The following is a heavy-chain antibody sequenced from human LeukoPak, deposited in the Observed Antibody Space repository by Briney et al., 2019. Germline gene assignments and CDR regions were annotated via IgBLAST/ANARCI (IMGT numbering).Heavy chain of an antibody. CDR1: GGSFSGYY. J-gene: IGHJ4*02. CDR2: INHSGST. CDR3: ARGYTYDFWSGYPFDY. Sequence: PSETLSLTCAVYGGSFSGYYWSWIRQPPGKGPEWIGEINHSGSTNYNPSLKSRVTISVDTSKNQFSLKLSSVTAADTAVYYCARGYTYDFWSGYPFDYWGQGTLVTVSS. D-gene: IGHD3-3*01. V-gene: IGHV4-34*01.